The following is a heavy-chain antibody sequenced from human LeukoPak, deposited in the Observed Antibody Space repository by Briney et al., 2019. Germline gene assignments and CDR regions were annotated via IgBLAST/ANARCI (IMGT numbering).Heavy chain of an antibody. J-gene: IGHJ4*02. V-gene: IGHV4-59*12. CDR3: ARRRVRGVIIKSWYFDY. CDR1: GGSISSYY. Sequence: SETLSLTCTVSGGSISSYYWSWIRQPPGKGLEWIGYIYYSGSTNYNPSLKSRVTISVDTSKNQFSLKLSSVTAADTAVYYCARRRVRGVIIKSWYFDYWGQGTLVTVSS. CDR2: IYYSGST. D-gene: IGHD3-10*01.